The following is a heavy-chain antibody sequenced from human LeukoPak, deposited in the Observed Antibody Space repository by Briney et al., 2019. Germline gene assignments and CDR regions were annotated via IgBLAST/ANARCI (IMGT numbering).Heavy chain of an antibody. CDR1: GYSGSSGYY. V-gene: IGHV4-38-2*02. J-gene: IGHJ4*02. CDR3: ARGGGLVGPSDF. CDR2: IHHGASS. Sequence: SETLSLTCSVSGYSGSSGYYWGWIRQPPGEGLEWIGSIHHGASSYYNPFLRSRLPVSLDTSKNQFSLKLPSVTAADTAVYYCARGGGLVGPSDFWGQGILVTVSS. D-gene: IGHD3-16*01.